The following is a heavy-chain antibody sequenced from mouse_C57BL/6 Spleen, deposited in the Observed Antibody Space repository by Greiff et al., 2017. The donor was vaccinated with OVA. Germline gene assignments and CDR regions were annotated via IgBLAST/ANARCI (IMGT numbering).Heavy chain of an antibody. CDR3: AREGDDGYYDGWFAY. CDR2: ISDGGSYT. D-gene: IGHD2-3*01. CDR1: GFTFSSYA. V-gene: IGHV5-4*01. Sequence: EVKLMESGGGLVKPGGSLKLSCAASGFTFSSYAMSWVRQTPEKRLEWVATISDGGSYTYYPDNVKGRFTISRDNAKNNLYLQMSHLKSEDTAMYYCAREGDDGYYDGWFAYWGQGTLVTVSA. J-gene: IGHJ3*01.